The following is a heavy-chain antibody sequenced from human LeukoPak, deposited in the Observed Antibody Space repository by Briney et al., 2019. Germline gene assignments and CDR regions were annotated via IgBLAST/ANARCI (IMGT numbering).Heavy chain of an antibody. D-gene: IGHD6-19*01. CDR2: ISGGGDST. V-gene: IGHV3-23*01. CDR3: AKGRGSSGSDYFDY. CDR1: GFTFSSYA. J-gene: IGHJ4*02. Sequence: GGSLRLSCAASGFTFSSYAMSWVRQAPGKGLESVSGISGGGDSTYYADSVRFTISRDNPKNTLFLQMNSLRAEDTAVYYCAKGRGSSGSDYFDYWGQGTMVTASS.